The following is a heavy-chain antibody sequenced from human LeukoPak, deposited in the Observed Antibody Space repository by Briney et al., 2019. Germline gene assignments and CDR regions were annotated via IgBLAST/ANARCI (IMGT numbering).Heavy chain of an antibody. CDR1: GFTFSTYW. CDR3: ARGDKFSGDY. V-gene: IGHV3-7*04. J-gene: IGHJ4*02. CDR2: IHQDGNEK. Sequence: PGGSLRLSCAASGFTFSTYWMSGVRQAPGKGLEWVANIHQDGNEKYYVDSVKGRFTISRDNAKSSLYLQMNSLRAEDTAVYYCARGDKFSGDYWGQGTLVTVSS. D-gene: IGHD2-15*01.